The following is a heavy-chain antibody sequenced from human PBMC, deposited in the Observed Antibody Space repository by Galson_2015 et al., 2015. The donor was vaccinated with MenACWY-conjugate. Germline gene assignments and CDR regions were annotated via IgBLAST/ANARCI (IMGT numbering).Heavy chain of an antibody. V-gene: IGHV3-7*03. Sequence: SLRLSCAASGLTFSNYWMSWVRQAPGKGLEWVANIKQDGSEKYYVDSVKGRFTISRDNAKNSLYLQMNSLRAEDTAMYYCAKAYIVVVPDAAYDCWGQGALVTVSS. CDR3: AKAYIVVVPDAAYDC. CDR2: IKQDGSEK. J-gene: IGHJ4*02. CDR1: GLTFSNYW. D-gene: IGHD2-2*01.